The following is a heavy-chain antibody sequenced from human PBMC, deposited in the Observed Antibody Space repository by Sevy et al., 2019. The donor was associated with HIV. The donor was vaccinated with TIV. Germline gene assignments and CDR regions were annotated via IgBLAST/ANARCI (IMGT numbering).Heavy chain of an antibody. J-gene: IGHJ4*02. V-gene: IGHV3-30*02. CDR2: IRFDGNSK. D-gene: IGHD2-21*01. Sequence: GGSLRLSCAASGFTFSTYGMNWVRQAPGKGLEWVAFIRFDGNSKYYADSVKGRFTISRDNSKNTLDLQLNGLTAEDTAVYYCATADCGGDCYLVFDYRGQGTLVTVSS. CDR3: ATADCGGDCYLVFDY. CDR1: GFTFSTYG.